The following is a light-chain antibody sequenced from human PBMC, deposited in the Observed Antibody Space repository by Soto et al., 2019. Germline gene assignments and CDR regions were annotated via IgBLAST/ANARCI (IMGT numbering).Light chain of an antibody. CDR1: QNVENY. CDR3: QHYNSYSEA. Sequence: DIQMTQSPSTLSASVGDRVTITCRASQNVENYLAWYQQKPGKAPKLLIYEASGLESGVPSRFGGSGYGTEFTLTISSLQSDDFATYYCQHYNSYSEAFGQGTKVGIK. J-gene: IGKJ1*01. V-gene: IGKV1-5*03. CDR2: EAS.